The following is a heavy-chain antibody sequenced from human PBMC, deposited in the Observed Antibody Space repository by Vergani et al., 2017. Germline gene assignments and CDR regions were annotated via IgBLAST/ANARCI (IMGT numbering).Heavy chain of an antibody. CDR1: GFTLSNYD. CDR3: AKHFRGWGIDY. CDR2: IQFDGSNQ. V-gene: IGHV3-30*02. D-gene: IGHD3-16*01. Sequence: QVQLVESGGGMVQRGGSLRLSCATSGFTLSNYDMQRIRQGPGKGLELVDFIQFDGSNQYYADSVKGRFTLSRDFSKNTLYLQMNSLRTDDTATYYCAKHFRGWGIDYWGQGTQVLVSS. J-gene: IGHJ4*02.